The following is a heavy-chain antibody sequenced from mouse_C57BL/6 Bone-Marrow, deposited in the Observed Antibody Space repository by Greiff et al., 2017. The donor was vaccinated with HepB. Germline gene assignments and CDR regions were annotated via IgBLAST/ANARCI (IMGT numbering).Heavy chain of an antibody. V-gene: IGHV1-72*01. D-gene: IGHD1-1*01. Sequence: QVQLQQPGAELVKPGASVKLSCKASGYTFTSYWMHWVKQRPGRGLEWIGRIDPNSGGTKYNEQFKSKATLTVDKPSSTAYMQLSSLTSEDSAVYDCAREWAYYYGSSGYVDYWGQGTTLTVSS. CDR1: GYTFTSYW. CDR3: AREWAYYYGSSGYVDY. J-gene: IGHJ2*01. CDR2: IDPNSGGT.